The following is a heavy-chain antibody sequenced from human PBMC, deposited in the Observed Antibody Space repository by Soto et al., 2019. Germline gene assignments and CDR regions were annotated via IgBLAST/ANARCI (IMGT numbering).Heavy chain of an antibody. Sequence: QVQLVESGGGVVQPGRSLRLSCAASGFTFSSYAMHWVRQAPGKGLEWVAVISYDGSNKYYADSVKGRFTISIDNSKNTLYLQMNSLRAEDTAVYYCARVDVELSYFDYWGQGTLVTVSS. V-gene: IGHV3-30-3*01. J-gene: IGHJ4*02. CDR2: ISYDGSNK. CDR3: ARVDVELSYFDY. D-gene: IGHD1-7*01. CDR1: GFTFSSYA.